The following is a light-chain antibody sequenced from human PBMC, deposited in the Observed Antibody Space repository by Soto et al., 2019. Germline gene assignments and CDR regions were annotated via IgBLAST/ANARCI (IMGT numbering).Light chain of an antibody. CDR2: EVT. V-gene: IGLV2-14*01. CDR1: SSDIGGYNY. J-gene: IGLJ1*01. Sequence: QSALTQPASVSGSPGQSITISCTGGSSDIGGYNYVSWFQQHPGKAPKLMIYEVTNRPSGVSNRFSGSKSGSTASLTISGLQAEDEAYYYCSSYTRSNTLVFGTGTKLTVL. CDR3: SSYTRSNTLV.